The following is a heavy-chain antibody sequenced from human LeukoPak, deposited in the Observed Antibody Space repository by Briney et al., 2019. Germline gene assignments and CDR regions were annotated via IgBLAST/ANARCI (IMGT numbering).Heavy chain of an antibody. CDR2: IYYSGGT. CDR3: ARDRTIFGVGNYYYYGMDV. CDR1: GGSISSGDYY. J-gene: IGHJ6*02. V-gene: IGHV4-30-4*01. Sequence: TLSLTCTVSGGSISSGDYYWSWIRQPPGKGLEWIGYIYYSGGTYYNPSLKSRVTISVDTSKNQFSLKLSSVTAADTAVYYCARDRTIFGVGNYYYYGMDVWGQGTTVTVSS. D-gene: IGHD3-3*01.